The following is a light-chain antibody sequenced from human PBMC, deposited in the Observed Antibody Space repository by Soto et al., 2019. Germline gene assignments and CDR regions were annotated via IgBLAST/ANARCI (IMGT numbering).Light chain of an antibody. CDR1: SSNIGAGYD. CDR2: GNS. V-gene: IGLV1-40*01. Sequence: QSVLTQPPSVSGAPGQRVTISCTGSSSNIGAGYDVHWYQQFPGTAPKLLIYGNSNRLSGVPDRFSGSKSGTSASLAITGLQAEDEADYYCQSYDSSLSGVFGSGTKLTVL. CDR3: QSYDSSLSGV. J-gene: IGLJ1*01.